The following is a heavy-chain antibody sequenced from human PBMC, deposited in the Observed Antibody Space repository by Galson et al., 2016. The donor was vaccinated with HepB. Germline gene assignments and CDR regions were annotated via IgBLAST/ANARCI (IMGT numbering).Heavy chain of an antibody. D-gene: IGHD3-3*01. CDR3: ARAVEYYTFWSRLYGMDV. CDR1: GDSVSSSRAA. Sequence: CAISGDSVSSSRAAWNWIRQSPSRGLEWLGWTYYRLKWNNDYAVSVKSRIIINPDTSKNQFSLQLKSVTPEDTAVYYCARAVEYYTFWSRLYGMDVWGQGTTVIVSS. V-gene: IGHV6-1*01. CDR2: TYYRLKWNN. J-gene: IGHJ6*02.